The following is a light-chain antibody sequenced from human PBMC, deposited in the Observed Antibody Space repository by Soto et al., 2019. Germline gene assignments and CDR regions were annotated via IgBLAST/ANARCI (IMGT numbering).Light chain of an antibody. CDR3: SSYAGSNVV. CDR1: SSDVDNYNY. V-gene: IGLV2-8*01. J-gene: IGLJ2*01. CDR2: EVN. Sequence: QSALTQPPSASGSPGQSVTISCTGTSSDVDNYNYVSWYQQHPGKAHKLIMYEVNKRPSGVPDRFSGSKSGNTASLTVSGLQAEDEADYYCSSYAGSNVVFGGGTKLTVL.